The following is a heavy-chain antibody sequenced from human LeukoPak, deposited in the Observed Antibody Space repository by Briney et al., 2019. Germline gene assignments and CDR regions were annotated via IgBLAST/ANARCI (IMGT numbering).Heavy chain of an antibody. Sequence: SGPTLVNPTQTLTLTCTFSGFSLSTSGVGVGWIRQPPGKALEWPALIYWNDDKRYSPSLKSRLTITKDTSKNQVVLTMTNMDPVDTATYYCAHRRVYDYVWGSYRYFWFDPWGQGTLVTVSS. CDR1: GFSLSTSGVG. J-gene: IGHJ5*02. CDR3: AHRRVYDYVWGSYRYFWFDP. V-gene: IGHV2-5*01. CDR2: IYWNDDK. D-gene: IGHD3-16*02.